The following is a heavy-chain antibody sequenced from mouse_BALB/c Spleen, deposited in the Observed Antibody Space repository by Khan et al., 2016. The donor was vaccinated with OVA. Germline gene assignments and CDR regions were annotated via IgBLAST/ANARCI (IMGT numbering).Heavy chain of an antibody. CDR3: AKDRGYDAVDY. CDR2: IWGDGNT. V-gene: IGHV2-3*01. J-gene: IGHJ4*01. CDR1: GFSLTSYG. D-gene: IGHD2-14*01. Sequence: VQLQESGPGLVAPSQSLSITCTVSGFSLTSYGVSWVRQPPGKGLEWLGVIWGDGNTNFYSALRSRLSISKDNSKSQVFLKLSSLQTDDTATYYCAKDRGYDAVDYWGQGTLVTVSS.